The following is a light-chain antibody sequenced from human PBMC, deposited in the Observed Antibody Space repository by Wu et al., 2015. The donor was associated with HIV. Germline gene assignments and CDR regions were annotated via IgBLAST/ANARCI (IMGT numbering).Light chain of an antibody. CDR1: QSISSW. CDR3: QQYNNGPRT. Sequence: DIQMTQSPSTLSASVGDRVTITCRASQSISSWLAWYQQKPGKAPKLLIYKASSLESGVPSRFSGSGSGTEFTLTISSLQPDDFAVYYCQQYNNGPRTFGQGTKVEVK. V-gene: IGKV1-5*03. CDR2: KAS. J-gene: IGKJ1*01.